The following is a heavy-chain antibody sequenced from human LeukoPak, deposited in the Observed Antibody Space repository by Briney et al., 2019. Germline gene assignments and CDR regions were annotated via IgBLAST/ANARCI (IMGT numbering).Heavy chain of an antibody. CDR1: GYTFSSYW. CDR3: ARHGGAFDY. V-gene: IGHV5-51*01. CDR2: IYPGDSET. Sequence: GESLKISCKGSGYTFSSYWIGWVRQMPGKGLDYMGLIYPGDSETRYSPSFQGQVAISADKSIGTTYLQWSSLKASDTAIYYCARHGGAFDYWGQGTLVTVSS. J-gene: IGHJ4*02. D-gene: IGHD3-3*01.